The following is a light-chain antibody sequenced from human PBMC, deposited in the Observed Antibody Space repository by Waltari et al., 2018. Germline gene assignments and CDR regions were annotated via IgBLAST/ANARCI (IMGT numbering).Light chain of an antibody. CDR2: EDN. Sequence: NFMLTQPHSVSESPGKTVIISCTRSSGSIASNILQWYQQRPGSAPTTVIFEDNERPSGVPDRFSGSIDSSSNSASLTISGLRTEDEADYYCQSYDTTTHWVFGGGTKLTVL. CDR3: QSYDTTTHWV. J-gene: IGLJ3*02. CDR1: SGSIASNI. V-gene: IGLV6-57*03.